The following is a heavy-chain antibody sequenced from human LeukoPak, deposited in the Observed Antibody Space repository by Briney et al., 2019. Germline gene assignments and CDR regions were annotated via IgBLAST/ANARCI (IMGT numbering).Heavy chain of an antibody. D-gene: IGHD2-15*01. V-gene: IGHV3-48*03. CDR3: ARVVVVAAAPGRANYYYYMDV. J-gene: IGHJ6*03. CDR1: GFTFSSYE. CDR2: ISSSGSTI. Sequence: PGGSLRLSCAASGFTFSSYEMNWVRQAPGKGLEWVSYISSSGSTIYYADSVKGRFTISRDNAKNSLYLQMNSLRAEDTAVYYCARVVVVAAAPGRANYYYYMDVWGKGTTVTISS.